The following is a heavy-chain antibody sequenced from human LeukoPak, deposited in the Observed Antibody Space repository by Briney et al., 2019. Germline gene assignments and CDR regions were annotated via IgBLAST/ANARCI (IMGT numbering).Heavy chain of an antibody. V-gene: IGHV1-18*04. CDR2: ISAYNGNT. Sequence: ASVKVSCKASGYTFTSYYMHWVRQAPGQGLEWMGWISAYNGNTNYAQKLQGRVTMTTDTSTSTAYMELRSLRSDDTAVYYCARDVEWELPYYYYGMDVWGQGTTVTVSS. J-gene: IGHJ6*02. CDR1: GYTFTSYY. CDR3: ARDVEWELPYYYYGMDV. D-gene: IGHD1-26*01.